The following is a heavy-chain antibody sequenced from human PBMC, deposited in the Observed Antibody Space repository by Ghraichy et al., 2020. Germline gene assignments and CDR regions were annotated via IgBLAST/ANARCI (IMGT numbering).Heavy chain of an antibody. Sequence: GGSLRLSCSASGFTFSLYAMHWVRQAPGEGLEYVSGISNNGDTTYYACSAKGRFTISRDNSKNMLHVQMRSLRVEDTAVYVCVKGAGMWQRLVRWGQGALFTVSS. D-gene: IGHD6-13*01. J-gene: IGHJ4*02. CDR3: VKGAGMWQRLVR. CDR1: GFTFSLYA. V-gene: IGHV3-64*05. CDR2: ISNNGDTT.